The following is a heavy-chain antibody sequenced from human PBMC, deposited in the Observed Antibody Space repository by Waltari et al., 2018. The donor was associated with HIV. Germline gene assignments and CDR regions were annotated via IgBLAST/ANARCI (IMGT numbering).Heavy chain of an antibody. V-gene: IGHV1-46*01. J-gene: IGHJ6*02. Sequence: QVHLVQSGAEVKKPGASVKVSCKTSGYFFSSYYIHWVRQAPGPGLDWMGVLDPSGGATNYAQKFQGRVTMTTDTSTSTVYMELTNQRSEDTAVYYCAKDRQQYSYFGMDVWGQGTTVTVSS. CDR1: GYFFSSYY. CDR2: LDPSGGAT. D-gene: IGHD1-1*01. CDR3: AKDRQQYSYFGMDV.